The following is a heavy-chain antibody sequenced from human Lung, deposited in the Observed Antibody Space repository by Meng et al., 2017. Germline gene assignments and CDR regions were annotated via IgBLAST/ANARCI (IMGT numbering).Heavy chain of an antibody. CDR3: TKNDFYCLGY. CDR1: RGSISRDNW. Sequence: QEPLQDAGSGLVTRSGTLSLTCAVSRGSISRDNWGSWVRQPPGKGLEWIGEIYHSGSTNYNPSLKSRITISVDKPKNQFSLTLSSVTAADTAVYYCTKNDFYCLGYWGQGTLVTVS. CDR2: IYHSGST. J-gene: IGHJ4*02. D-gene: IGHD2-21*01. V-gene: IGHV4-4*02.